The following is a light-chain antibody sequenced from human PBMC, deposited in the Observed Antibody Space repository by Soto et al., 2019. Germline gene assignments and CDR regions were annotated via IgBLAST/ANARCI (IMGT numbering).Light chain of an antibody. V-gene: IGLV1-51*01. Sequence: QSGLTQPPSVSAAPGQRCTISCSGSISNIGSNYVSWYQQLPGTAPKLLIYDNYKRPSGIPDRFSGSTSGTSATLASAGLQTGDEADYYCDSWDNSLSVVLFGGGTKLPVL. J-gene: IGLJ2*01. CDR1: ISNIGSNY. CDR3: DSWDNSLSVVL. CDR2: DNY.